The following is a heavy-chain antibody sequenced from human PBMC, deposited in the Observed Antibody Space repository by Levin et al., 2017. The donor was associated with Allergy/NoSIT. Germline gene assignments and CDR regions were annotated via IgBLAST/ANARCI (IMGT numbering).Heavy chain of an antibody. CDR2: ISAYNGNT. V-gene: IGHV1-18*01. Sequence: ASVKVSCKASGYTFTSYGISWVRQAPGQGLEWMGWISAYNGNTNYAQKLQGRVTMTTDTSTSTAYMELRSLRSDDTAVYYCARGPGIAVAGTYFDYWGQGTLVTVSS. J-gene: IGHJ4*02. CDR3: ARGPGIAVAGTYFDY. CDR1: GYTFTSYG. D-gene: IGHD6-19*01.